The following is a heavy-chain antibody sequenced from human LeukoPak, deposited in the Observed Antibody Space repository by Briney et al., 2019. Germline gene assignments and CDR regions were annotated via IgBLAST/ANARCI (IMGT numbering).Heavy chain of an antibody. Sequence: GGSLRLSCVASGFTFSNYDMNWVRQVPGKGLEWVSYISNSGSSKYYVDSVKGRFTISRDNAKNSLYLQMNSLRAEDTAVYYCASLTVTGGSLSNYWGQGTLVTVSS. J-gene: IGHJ4*02. V-gene: IGHV3-48*03. CDR3: ASLTVTGGSLSNY. CDR1: GFTFSNYD. CDR2: ISNSGSSK. D-gene: IGHD2-15*01.